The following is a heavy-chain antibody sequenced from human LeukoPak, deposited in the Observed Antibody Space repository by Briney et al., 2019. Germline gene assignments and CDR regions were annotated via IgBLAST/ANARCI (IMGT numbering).Heavy chain of an antibody. CDR1: GGSISSYY. CDR2: IYTSGST. CDR3: ARDPGYGSGRYAGIYYYMDV. J-gene: IGHJ6*03. V-gene: IGHV4-4*07. Sequence: PSETLSLTCTVSGGSISSYYWSWIRQPAGKGLKWIGRIYTSGSTNYNPSLKSRVTISVDKSKNQFSLKLSSVTAADTAVYYCARDPGYGSGRYAGIYYYMDVWGKGTTVTVSS. D-gene: IGHD3-10*01.